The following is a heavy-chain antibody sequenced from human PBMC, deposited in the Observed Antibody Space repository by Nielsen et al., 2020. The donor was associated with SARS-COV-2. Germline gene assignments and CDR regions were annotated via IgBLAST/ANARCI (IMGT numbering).Heavy chain of an antibody. V-gene: IGHV4-59*12. D-gene: IGHD2-2*01. Sequence: SETLSLTCTVSGGSISNYYWSWIRQPPGKGLEWIGYIYYSGTTNINPSLKSRVTISVDTSMDQFSLILTSVTAADTAVYYCAREEYGFGLDVWGQGTTVRVSS. CDR2: IYYSGTT. CDR3: AREEYGFGLDV. CDR1: GGSISNYY. J-gene: IGHJ6*02.